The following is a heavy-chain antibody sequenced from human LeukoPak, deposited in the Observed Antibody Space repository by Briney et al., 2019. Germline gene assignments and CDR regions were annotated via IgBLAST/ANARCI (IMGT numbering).Heavy chain of an antibody. CDR2: IYYSGST. Sequence: TSGTLSLTCTVSGGSISSYYWSWIRQPPGKGLEWIGYIYYSGSTNYNPSLKSRVTISVDTSKNQFSLKLSSVTAADTAMYYCAREGTKRTFDYWGQGTLVTVSS. V-gene: IGHV4-59*01. CDR3: AREGTKRTFDY. D-gene: IGHD1-7*01. J-gene: IGHJ4*02. CDR1: GGSISSYY.